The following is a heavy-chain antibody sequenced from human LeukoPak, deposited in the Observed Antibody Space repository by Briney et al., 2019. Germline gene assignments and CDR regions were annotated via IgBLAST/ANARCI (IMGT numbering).Heavy chain of an antibody. CDR3: ARPXVGAAVGDY. CDR2: IKQDGSEK. D-gene: IGHD1-26*01. V-gene: IGHV3-7*01. CDR1: GFTFSSYW. J-gene: IGHJ4*02. Sequence: GGSLRLSWAASGFTFSSYWISWVRQAPGKGLEWGANIKQDGSEKYYGDSVKGRFTSSRDNAKNSLYLQMNSLRAEDTAVDYCARPXVGAAVGDYWGQGTLVTVSS.